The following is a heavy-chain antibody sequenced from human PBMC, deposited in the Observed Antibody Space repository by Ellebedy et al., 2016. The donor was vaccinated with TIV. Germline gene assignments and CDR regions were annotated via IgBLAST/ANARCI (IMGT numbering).Heavy chain of an antibody. CDR3: AREGWVATIDYYYYYMDV. D-gene: IGHD5-12*01. J-gene: IGHJ6*03. CDR2: IYTSGST. Sequence: SETLSLXXTVSGGSISSYYWSWIRQPAGKGLEWIGRIYTSGSTNYNPSLKSRVTMSVDTSKNQFSLKLSSVTAADTAVYYCAREGWVATIDYYYYYMDVWGKGTTVTVSS. CDR1: GGSISSYY. V-gene: IGHV4-4*07.